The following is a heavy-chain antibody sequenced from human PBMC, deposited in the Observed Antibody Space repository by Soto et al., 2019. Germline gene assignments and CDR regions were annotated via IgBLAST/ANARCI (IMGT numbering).Heavy chain of an antibody. CDR1: GGSISSSSYY. Sequence: SETLSLTCTVSGGSISSSSYYWGWIRQPPGKGLEWIGSIYYSGSTYYNPSLKSRVTISVDTSKNQFSLKLSSVTAADTAVYYCVDPGTNEYFQHWGQGTLVTVS. CDR2: IYYSGST. CDR3: VDPGTNEYFQH. J-gene: IGHJ1*01. V-gene: IGHV4-39*01. D-gene: IGHD1-1*01.